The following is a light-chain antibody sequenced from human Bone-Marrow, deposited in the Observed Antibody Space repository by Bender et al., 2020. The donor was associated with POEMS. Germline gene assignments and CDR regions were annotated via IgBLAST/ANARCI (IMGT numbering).Light chain of an antibody. J-gene: IGLJ1*01. CDR3: SSYAGGYSHYV. Sequence: QSALTQPASVSGSPGQSITISCTGTGSDVGTYNYVSWYQQHPGKVPKLMIYDVSDRPSGVPDRFSGSKSGTSASLAITGLQAEDEADYYCSSYAGGYSHYVFGTGTEVTVL. CDR2: DVS. CDR1: GSDVGTYNY. V-gene: IGLV2-14*03.